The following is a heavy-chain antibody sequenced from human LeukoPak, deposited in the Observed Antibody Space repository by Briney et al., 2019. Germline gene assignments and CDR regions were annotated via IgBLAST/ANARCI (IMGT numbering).Heavy chain of an antibody. CDR3: AREVVRGVRDYYGYRRPFDY. J-gene: IGHJ4*02. V-gene: IGHV4-30-2*01. CDR2: IYHSGST. D-gene: IGHD3-10*01. Sequence: PSETLSLTCAVSGGSISSGGYSWSWIRQPPGKGLEWIGYIYHSGSTYYNPSLKSRVPISVDTSKNQFSLKLSSVTAADTAVYYCAREVVRGVRDYYGYRRPFDYWGQGTLVTVSS. CDR1: GGSISSGGYS.